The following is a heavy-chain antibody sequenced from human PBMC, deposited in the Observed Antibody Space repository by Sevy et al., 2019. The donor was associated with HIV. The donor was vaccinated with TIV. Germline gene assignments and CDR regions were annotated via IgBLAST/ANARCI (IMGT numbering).Heavy chain of an antibody. J-gene: IGHJ4*02. Sequence: GGSLRLSCAASGFTFSSYGMHWVRQAPGKGLEWVAFIRYDGSNKYYADSVKGRFTISRDNSKNTLYLQMNSLGAEDTAVYYCAKDRGGYSYGPDYWGRGTLVTVSS. CDR1: GFTFSSYG. CDR3: AKDRGGYSYGPDY. V-gene: IGHV3-30*02. CDR2: IRYDGSNK. D-gene: IGHD5-18*01.